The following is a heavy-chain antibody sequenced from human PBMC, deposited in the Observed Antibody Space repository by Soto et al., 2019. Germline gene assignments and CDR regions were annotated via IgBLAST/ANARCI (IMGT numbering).Heavy chain of an antibody. D-gene: IGHD1-26*01. J-gene: IGHJ3*02. CDR1: GFTFSSYS. V-gene: IGHV3-21*01. CDR2: ISSSSSYI. CDR3: AREPERLEVGADAFDI. Sequence: GGSLRLSCAASGFTFSSYSMNWVRQAPGKGLEWVSSISSSSSYIYYADSVKGRFTISRDNAKNSLYLQMNSLRAEDTAVYYCAREPERLEVGADAFDIWGQGTMVTVSS.